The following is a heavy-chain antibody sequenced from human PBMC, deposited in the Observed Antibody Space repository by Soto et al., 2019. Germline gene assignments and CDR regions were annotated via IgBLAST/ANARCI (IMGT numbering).Heavy chain of an antibody. J-gene: IGHJ4*02. CDR3: ARGPSGDKVDY. CDR1: GGSISSDDYC. CDR2: IYDSGNT. Sequence: QVQLQESGPGLVEPSQTLSLTCTVSGGSISSDDYCWSWIRQSPGKGLEWIGHIYDSGNTYSNPSLKSRVTISGGTSNNQFSLRLSSVTAADTAVYYCARGPSGDKVDYWGQGTLVTVSS. V-gene: IGHV4-30-4*01. D-gene: IGHD1-26*01.